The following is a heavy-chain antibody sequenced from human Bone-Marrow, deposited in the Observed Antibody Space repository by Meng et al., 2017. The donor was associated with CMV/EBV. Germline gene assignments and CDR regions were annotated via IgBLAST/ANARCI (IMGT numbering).Heavy chain of an antibody. CDR1: GDSVSSGSYY. CDR3: ARDLRTHLRGFDP. Sequence: SETLSLTCTVSGDSVSSGSYYWNWIRQPPGKGLEWIGYIYYTGSTTYNSSLKTRVTISVDTSKNQFSLKLSSVTAADTAVYYCARDLRTHLRGFDPWVQGTLVTV. J-gene: IGHJ5*02. CDR2: IYYTGST. V-gene: IGHV4-61*01. D-gene: IGHD2-2*01.